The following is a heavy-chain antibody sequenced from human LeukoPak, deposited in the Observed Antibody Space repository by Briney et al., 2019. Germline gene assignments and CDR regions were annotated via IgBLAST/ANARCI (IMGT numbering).Heavy chain of an antibody. Sequence: GGSLRLACAASGFTFSSYAMSWVRQAPGKGLEWVSAISGSGGSTYYADSVKGRFTISRDNAKNTLYLQMNSLRAEDTAVYYCAKDLKDPYPGDAFDIWGQGTMVTVSS. D-gene: IGHD2-15*01. CDR3: AKDLKDPYPGDAFDI. V-gene: IGHV3-23*01. CDR1: GFTFSSYA. CDR2: ISGSGGST. J-gene: IGHJ3*02.